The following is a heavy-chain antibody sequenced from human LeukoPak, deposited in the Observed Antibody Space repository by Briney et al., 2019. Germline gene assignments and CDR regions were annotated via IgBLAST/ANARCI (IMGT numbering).Heavy chain of an antibody. V-gene: IGHV4-4*02. J-gene: IGHJ4*02. CDR1: GGSISSSNW. CDR3: ARDSTSLYYFDY. Sequence: SGTLSLTCAVSGGSISSSNWWSWVRQPPGKGLEWIGEIYHSGSTNYNPSLKSRVTISVDTSKNQFSLKLSSVTAADTAVYYCARDSTSLYYFDYWGQGTLVTVSS. D-gene: IGHD2-2*01. CDR2: IYHSGST.